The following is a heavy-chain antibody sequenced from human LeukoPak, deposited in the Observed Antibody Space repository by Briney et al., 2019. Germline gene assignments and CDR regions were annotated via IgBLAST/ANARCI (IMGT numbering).Heavy chain of an antibody. V-gene: IGHV3-33*01. D-gene: IGHD3-22*01. CDR1: GFTFSSYG. Sequence: GGSLRLSCAASGFTFSSYGMHWVRQAPGKGLEWVAVIWYDGSNKYYAGSVKGRFTISRDNSKNTLYLQMNSLRAEDTAVYYCARDSSYYDSSGYYYWFDPWGQGTLVTVSS. CDR2: IWYDGSNK. CDR3: ARDSSYYDSSGYYYWFDP. J-gene: IGHJ5*02.